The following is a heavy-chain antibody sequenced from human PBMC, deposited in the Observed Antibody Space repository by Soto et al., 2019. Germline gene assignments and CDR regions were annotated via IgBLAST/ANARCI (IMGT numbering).Heavy chain of an antibody. CDR3: ARIPAYYYGSGRSAFDI. D-gene: IGHD3-10*01. V-gene: IGHV2-26*01. CDR1: GFSLTNARMG. J-gene: IGHJ3*02. CDR2: IFSNDET. Sequence: QVTLKESGPVLVKPTETLTLTCTVSGFSLTNARMGVSWIRQPPGKALEWLAHIFSNDETSYSTSLKSRLTISEDASKSQVVLTMTNMDPVDTATYYCARIPAYYYGSGRSAFDIWGQGTMVTVSS.